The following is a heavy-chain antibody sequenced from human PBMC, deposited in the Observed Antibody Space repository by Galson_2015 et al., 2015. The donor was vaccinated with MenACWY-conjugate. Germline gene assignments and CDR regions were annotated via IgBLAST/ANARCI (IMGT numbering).Heavy chain of an antibody. D-gene: IGHD2-2*01. J-gene: IGHJ4*02. CDR1: GFTFSSYS. Sequence: SLRLSCAASGFTFSSYSMNWVRQAPGKGLEWVSSISSSSSYIYYADSVKGRFTISRDNAKNSLYLQMNSLRAEDTAVYYCARDPVGCSSTSCYFEWDYWGQGTLVTVSS. CDR2: ISSSSSYI. V-gene: IGHV3-21*01. CDR3: ARDPVGCSSTSCYFEWDY.